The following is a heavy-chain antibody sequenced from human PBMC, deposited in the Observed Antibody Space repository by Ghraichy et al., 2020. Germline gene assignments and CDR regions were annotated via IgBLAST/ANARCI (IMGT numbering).Heavy chain of an antibody. CDR3: ASCGGDCYGYWYFDL. V-gene: IGHV4-30-2*01. Sequence: SETLSLTCAVSGGSISSGGYSWSWIRQPPGKGLEWIGYIYHSGSTYYNPSLKSRVTISVDRSKNQFSLKLSSVTAADTAVYYCASCGGDCYGYWYFDLWGRGSLVTVSS. D-gene: IGHD2-21*02. J-gene: IGHJ2*01. CDR1: GGSISSGGYS. CDR2: IYHSGST.